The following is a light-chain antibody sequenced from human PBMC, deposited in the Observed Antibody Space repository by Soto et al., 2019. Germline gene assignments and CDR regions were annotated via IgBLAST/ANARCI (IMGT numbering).Light chain of an antibody. J-gene: IGKJ2*01. CDR3: QQYGSSPPVT. CDR2: GAS. Sequence: EIVLTQSPGTLSLSPGERATLSCRASQSVSSSYLAWYQQKPGQAPRLLIDGASSRATGIPDRFSGSGSGTDFTLTISRLEPEDLAVYYCQQYGSSPPVTLGQGTKLEIK. CDR1: QSVSSSY. V-gene: IGKV3-20*01.